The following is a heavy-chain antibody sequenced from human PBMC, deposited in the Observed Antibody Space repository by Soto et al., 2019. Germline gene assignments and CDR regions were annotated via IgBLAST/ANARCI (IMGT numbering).Heavy chain of an antibody. D-gene: IGHD3-10*01. Sequence: QVQLVQSGAEVKKPGASVKVSCKASGYTFTSYAMHWVRQAPGQRLEWMGWINAGNGNTKYSKKFQGRFTITRDTSASTAYMELSSLRSEDTSVYYCARDFSWFGELIASDYWGQGTLVTVSS. CDR1: GYTFTSYA. J-gene: IGHJ4*02. V-gene: IGHV1-3*01. CDR3: ARDFSWFGELIASDY. CDR2: INAGNGNT.